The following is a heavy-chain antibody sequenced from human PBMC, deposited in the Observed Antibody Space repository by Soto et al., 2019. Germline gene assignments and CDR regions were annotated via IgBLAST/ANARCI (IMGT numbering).Heavy chain of an antibody. J-gene: IGHJ6*03. CDR1: GFTFSTYT. CDR3: ARERNYYYMDV. Sequence: GGSLRLSCAASGFTFSTYTMNWVRQAPGRGLEWVSYISGSGTTIYYADSVKGRFTISRDNAKNSLYLRMNSLRAEDTAVYYCARERNYYYMDVWGKGTTVTVSS. CDR2: ISGSGTTI. V-gene: IGHV3-48*01.